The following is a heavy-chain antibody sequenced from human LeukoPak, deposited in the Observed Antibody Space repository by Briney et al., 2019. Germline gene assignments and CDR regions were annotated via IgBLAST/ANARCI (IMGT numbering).Heavy chain of an antibody. J-gene: IGHJ4*02. CDR2: ISWNSGSI. CDR3: AKDIAEQQLFDY. Sequence: GGSLRLSCAASGFTFDDYAMHWVRQAPGKGLEWVSGISWNSGSIVYADSLKGRFTISIDNAKNSLYLQMNSLRAEDTALYYCAKDIAEQQLFDYWGQGTLVTVSS. CDR1: GFTFDDYA. D-gene: IGHD6-13*01. V-gene: IGHV3-9*01.